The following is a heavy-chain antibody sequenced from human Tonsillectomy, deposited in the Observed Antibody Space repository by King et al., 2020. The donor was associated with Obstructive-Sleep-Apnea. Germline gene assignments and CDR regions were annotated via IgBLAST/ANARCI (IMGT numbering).Heavy chain of an antibody. CDR3: ARSPLNDFGDYGLLGGMDV. Sequence: VQLVQSGSEVKKPGESLRISCKGSGYSFTTYWISWVRQMPGKGLEWMGKIDPIDSYTDYSPPFQGHVTISVDKSITTAYLQWSSLTASDTAMYYCARSPLNDFGDYGLLGGMDVWGQGTTVTVSS. V-gene: IGHV5-10-1*01. J-gene: IGHJ6*02. D-gene: IGHD4-17*01. CDR1: GYSFTTYW. CDR2: IDPIDSYT.